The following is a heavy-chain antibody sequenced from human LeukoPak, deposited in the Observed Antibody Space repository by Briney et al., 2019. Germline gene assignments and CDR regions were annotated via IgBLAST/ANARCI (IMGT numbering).Heavy chain of an antibody. D-gene: IGHD4-23*01. J-gene: IGHJ4*02. V-gene: IGHV3-53*01. CDR1: GFTVSSNY. Sequence: PGGFLRLSCAASGFTVSSNYMSWVRQAPGKGLEWVSVIYSGGTTYYADSVKGRFTISRDNSKNTLFLQMNSLRAEDTAVYYCARDGYGGNAFLDFWGQGTLVTVSS. CDR3: ARDGYGGNAFLDF. CDR2: IYSGGTT.